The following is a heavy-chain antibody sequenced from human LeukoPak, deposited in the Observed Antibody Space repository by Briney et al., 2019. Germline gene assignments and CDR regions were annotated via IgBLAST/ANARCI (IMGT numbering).Heavy chain of an antibody. D-gene: IGHD5-18*01. Sequence: SETPSLTCTVSGGSISSYYWSWIRPSPGKGLEWIGYIYYSGKTNYNPSLKRRVAMSVDTSKNQFSLKLSSVTAADTAVYYCARGGYSYGWLFAFDIWGQGKRVTVS. J-gene: IGHJ3*02. CDR1: GGSISSYY. CDR2: IYYSGKT. CDR3: ARGGYSYGWLFAFDI. V-gene: IGHV4-59*01.